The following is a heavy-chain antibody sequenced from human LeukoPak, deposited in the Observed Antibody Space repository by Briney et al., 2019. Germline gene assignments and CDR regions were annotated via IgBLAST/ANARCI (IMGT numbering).Heavy chain of an antibody. CDR1: GGSFSGYY. CDR2: INHSGST. Sequence: SETLSLTCAVYGGSFSGYYWSWIRQPPGKGLEWIEEINHSGSTNYNPSLKSRVTISVDTSKNQFSLKLSSVTAADTAVYYCARGLSGSYYLTYYYYMDVWGKGTTVTVSS. CDR3: ARGLSGSYYLTYYYYMDV. V-gene: IGHV4-34*01. D-gene: IGHD3-10*01. J-gene: IGHJ6*03.